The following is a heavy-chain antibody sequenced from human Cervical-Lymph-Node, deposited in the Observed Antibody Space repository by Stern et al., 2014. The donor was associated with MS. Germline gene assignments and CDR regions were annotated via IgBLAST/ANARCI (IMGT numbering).Heavy chain of an antibody. CDR2: IIPIFGTA. V-gene: IGHV1-69*01. D-gene: IGHD3-16*01. J-gene: IGHJ4*02. CDR3: ARDSRHYDASYYFDS. CDR1: GGTFSSYA. Sequence: QLVQSGAEVKKPGSSVKVSCKASGGTFSSYAINWVRQAPGQGPEWMGGIIPIFGTANYAQKFQGRVTITADESTSTAYMELSSLRSEDTAVYYCARDSRHYDASYYFDSWGQGTLVTVSS.